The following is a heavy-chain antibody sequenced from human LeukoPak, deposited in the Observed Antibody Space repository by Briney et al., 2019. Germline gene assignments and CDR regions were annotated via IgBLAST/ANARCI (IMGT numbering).Heavy chain of an antibody. CDR2: INHSGST. V-gene: IGHV4-34*01. D-gene: IGHD5-12*01. CDR3: ATTYPMGSRGSFDR. J-gene: IGHJ5*02. CDR1: GGSFSGYY. Sequence: SETLSLTCAVYGGSFSGYYWSWIRQPPGKGLEWIGEINHSGSTNYNPSLKSRVTISVDTSKNQFSLKLSSVTAADTAVYYCATTYPMGSRGSFDRWGQGTLVTVSS.